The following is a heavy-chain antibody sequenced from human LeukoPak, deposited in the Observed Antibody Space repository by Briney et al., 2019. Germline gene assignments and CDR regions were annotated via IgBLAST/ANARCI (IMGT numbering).Heavy chain of an antibody. Sequence: PVGSLRLTCAVSGSTFSRYWMSWVRQAPGKGLEWVANINHDGSVNYYVDSVKGRFTISRDNAKNSLYLQMNSLRVEDTAVYFCARDESYSSDYWGQGTLATVSS. V-gene: IGHV3-7*05. J-gene: IGHJ4*02. CDR3: ARDESYSSDY. CDR2: INHDGSVN. D-gene: IGHD6-13*01. CDR1: GSTFSRYW.